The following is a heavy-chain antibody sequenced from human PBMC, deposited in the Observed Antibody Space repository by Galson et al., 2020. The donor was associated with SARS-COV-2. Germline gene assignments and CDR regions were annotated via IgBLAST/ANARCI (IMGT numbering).Heavy chain of an antibody. CDR3: ARGHRGVVPSPLLGLGPFYSCFYMDV. V-gene: IGHV4-34*01. J-gene: IGHJ6*03. CDR1: GGSFSGYS. Sequence: SETLSLTCAVYGGSFSGYSWTWIRQAPGKGLEWIGEIKVSGDTNYSPSLRSRVTISVDVSKNQFSLKLASVTAADTSIYYCARGHRGVVPSPLLGLGPFYSCFYMDVWAKGTTVTVSS. D-gene: IGHD3-16*01. CDR2: IKVSGDT.